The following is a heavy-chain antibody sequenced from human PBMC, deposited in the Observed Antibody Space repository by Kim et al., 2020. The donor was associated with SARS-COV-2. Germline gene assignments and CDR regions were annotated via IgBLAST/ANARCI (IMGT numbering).Heavy chain of an antibody. CDR1: GYSFTNYA. V-gene: IGHV1-3*01. CDR3: ARRNNGYSSLDY. Sequence: ASVKVSCKASGYSFTNYAIHWVRQPPGQGLEWMGWINGGNGNSRSSQKFQGRVTITRDTSASAAYMELSSLRSEDTALYYCARRNNGYSSLDYWGQGTLV. J-gene: IGHJ4*02. CDR2: INGGNGNS. D-gene: IGHD5-18*01.